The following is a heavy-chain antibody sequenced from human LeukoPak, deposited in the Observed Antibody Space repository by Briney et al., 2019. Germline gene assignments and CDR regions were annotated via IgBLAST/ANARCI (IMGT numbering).Heavy chain of an antibody. J-gene: IGHJ3*02. Sequence: GASVKVSCKASGYTFTSYAMHWVRQAPGQRLEWMGWINAGNGNTKYSQKFQGRVTITRDTSASTAYMELSSLRSEDTAVYYCARLSEWARVDAFDIWGQGTMVTVSS. CDR2: INAGNGNT. V-gene: IGHV1-3*01. D-gene: IGHD1-26*01. CDR3: ARLSEWARVDAFDI. CDR1: GYTFTSYA.